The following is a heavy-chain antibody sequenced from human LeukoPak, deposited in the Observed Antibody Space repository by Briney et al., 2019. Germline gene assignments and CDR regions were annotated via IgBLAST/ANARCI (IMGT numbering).Heavy chain of an antibody. Sequence: SLRLSCAASGFTFDDYAMHWVRQAPGKGLEWVSGISWNSGSVGYADSVKGRFTISRDNAKNSLYLQMNSLRAEDTALYYCARTRLVTTNWFDPWGQGTLVTVSS. J-gene: IGHJ5*02. CDR3: ARTRLVTTNWFDP. V-gene: IGHV3-9*01. D-gene: IGHD3-9*01. CDR1: GFTFDDYA. CDR2: ISWNSGSV.